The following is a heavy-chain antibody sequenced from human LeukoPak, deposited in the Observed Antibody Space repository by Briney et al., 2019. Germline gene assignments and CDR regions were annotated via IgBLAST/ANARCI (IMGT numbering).Heavy chain of an antibody. CDR3: ARWNYDILTGSPYYYYMDV. Sequence: SETLSLTRTVSGGSISSYYWSWIRQPPGKGLEWIGYIYYSGSTNYNPSLKSRVTISVDTSKNQFSLKLSSVTAADTAVYYCARWNYDILTGSPYYYYMDVWGKGTTVTISS. CDR2: IYYSGST. CDR1: GGSISSYY. D-gene: IGHD3-9*01. V-gene: IGHV4-59*01. J-gene: IGHJ6*03.